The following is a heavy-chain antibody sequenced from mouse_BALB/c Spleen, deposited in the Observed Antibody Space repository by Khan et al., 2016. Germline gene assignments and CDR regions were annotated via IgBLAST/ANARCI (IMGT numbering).Heavy chain of an antibody. J-gene: IGHJ1*01. Sequence: QIQLVQSGPELKKPGKTVKISCKASGYTFTNYGMYWVKQAPGKGLKWMGWINTYSGESTYADDFKGRFAFSLETSANTAYLQINNLHNEDPATYFCSIYRYYYGSSRYFDVWGAGTTVTVSS. CDR1: GYTFTNYG. CDR2: INTYSGES. V-gene: IGHV9-3-1*01. CDR3: SIYRYYYGSSRYFDV. D-gene: IGHD1-1*01.